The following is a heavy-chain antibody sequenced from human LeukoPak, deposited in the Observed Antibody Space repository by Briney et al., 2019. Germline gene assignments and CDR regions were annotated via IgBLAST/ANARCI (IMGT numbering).Heavy chain of an antibody. CDR1: GYIFTHNW. CDR3: ARQTRDGSGSRGYSFDF. Sequence: GESLKISCKGSGYIFTHNWIGWVRQMPGKGVEWMGTIYPGDSDTIYSPSFEGQVTISVDKSIGTAYLQWSSLKASDIAMSYCARQTRDGSGSRGYSFDFWGQGTLVTVSS. J-gene: IGHJ4*02. CDR2: IYPGDSDT. V-gene: IGHV5-51*01. D-gene: IGHD3-10*01.